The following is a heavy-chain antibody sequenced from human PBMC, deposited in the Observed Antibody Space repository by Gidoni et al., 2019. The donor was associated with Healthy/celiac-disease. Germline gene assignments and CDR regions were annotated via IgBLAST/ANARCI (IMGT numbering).Heavy chain of an antibody. Sequence: EVQLVESGGALVQAGGSLSLSCAASGFNCSSYTMTWVRQAPGKGLEWVSSISSRSSSIIYYADSVKGRFTISRDNAKNSLYLQMNSLRDADTAVYYCASQSGMDVWGQGTTVTVSS. CDR1: GFNCSSYT. CDR3: ASQSGMDV. V-gene: IGHV3-48*02. J-gene: IGHJ6*02. CDR2: ISSRSSSII.